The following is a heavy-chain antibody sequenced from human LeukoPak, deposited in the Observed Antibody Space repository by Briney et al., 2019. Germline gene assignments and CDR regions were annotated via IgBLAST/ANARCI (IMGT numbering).Heavy chain of an antibody. CDR2: IKQDGIET. D-gene: IGHD6-13*01. CDR1: GFNSGNYW. CDR3: ARFIASPGPDAFDI. V-gene: IGHV3-7*01. Sequence: GGSLRLSCAASGFNSGNYWMSWVRQAPGQRLEWLANIKQDGIETYYLDSVRGRFTISRDSARNSVYLQTNSLRADETAVYFCARFIASPGPDAFDIWGQGTLVTVSS. J-gene: IGHJ3*02.